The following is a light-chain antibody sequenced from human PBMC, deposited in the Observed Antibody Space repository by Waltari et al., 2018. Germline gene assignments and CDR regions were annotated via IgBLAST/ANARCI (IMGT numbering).Light chain of an antibody. CDR1: QNIGAS. V-gene: IGKV1-39*01. J-gene: IGKJ3*01. Sequence: DIQMTQFPSSLSASVGARLTITCRASQNIGASLHWYQQRPGKAPKLLIYAASTLHSEAPSRFSGSGSGTDFTLNISSLQPEDFATYYCQDSYSTLSYTFGPGTRVDV. CDR3: QDSYSTLSYT. CDR2: AAS.